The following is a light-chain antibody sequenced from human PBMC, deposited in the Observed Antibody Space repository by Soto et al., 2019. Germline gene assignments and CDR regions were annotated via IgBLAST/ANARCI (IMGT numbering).Light chain of an antibody. Sequence: QSVLTQPPSVSGAPGQRVTISCTGSSSNIGAGYDVHWYQQLPGTAPKLLIYDNSNRPSGVPDRFSGSKSGTSASLAITGLQAEDEADYYCQTYDTSLSGSWVFGTGTKLTAL. CDR3: QTYDTSLSGSWV. V-gene: IGLV1-40*01. CDR1: SSNIGAGYD. CDR2: DNS. J-gene: IGLJ1*01.